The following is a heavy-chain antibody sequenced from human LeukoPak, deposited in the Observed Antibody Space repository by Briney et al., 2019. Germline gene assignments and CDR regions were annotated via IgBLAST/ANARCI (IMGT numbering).Heavy chain of an antibody. V-gene: IGHV1-69*05. CDR2: IIPIFGTA. CDR1: GGTFSSYA. Sequence: SVKVSCKASGGTFSSYAISWVRQAPGQGLEWMGGIIPIFGTANYAQKFQGRVTITTDESTSTAYMELSSLRSEDTAVYYCARDSYYYYGSSGNNWFDPWGQGTLVTVSS. D-gene: IGHD3-22*01. CDR3: ARDSYYYYGSSGNNWFDP. J-gene: IGHJ5*02.